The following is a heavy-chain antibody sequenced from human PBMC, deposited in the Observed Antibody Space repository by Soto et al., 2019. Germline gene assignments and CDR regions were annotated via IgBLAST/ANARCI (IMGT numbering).Heavy chain of an antibody. CDR3: ARRRISARPAYSGMDG. CDR1: GYTFTSYG. CDR2: ISAYNGNT. V-gene: IGHV1-18*04. Sequence: SVQVSCTASGYTFTSYGISWVRQAPGQGLEWMGWISAYNGNTNYAQKLQGRVTMTTDTSTSTAYMELRSLRSDDTAVYYCARRRISARPAYSGMDGWGQGNTVTVSS. J-gene: IGHJ6*02. D-gene: IGHD6-6*01.